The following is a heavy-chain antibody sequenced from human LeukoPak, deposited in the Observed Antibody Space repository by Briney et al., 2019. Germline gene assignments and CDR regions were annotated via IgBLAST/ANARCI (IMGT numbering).Heavy chain of an antibody. V-gene: IGHV5-51*01. CDR3: ARHVDSSGWYYFDY. CDR2: IYPGDSDT. Sequence: GESLKISCQVSGYSFINYWIGWVRQMPGKGLEWMGIIYPGDSDTRYSPSFQGQVTISADKSISTAYLQWSSLKASDTAMYYCARHVDSSGWYYFDYWGQGTLVTVSS. CDR1: GYSFINYW. D-gene: IGHD6-19*01. J-gene: IGHJ4*02.